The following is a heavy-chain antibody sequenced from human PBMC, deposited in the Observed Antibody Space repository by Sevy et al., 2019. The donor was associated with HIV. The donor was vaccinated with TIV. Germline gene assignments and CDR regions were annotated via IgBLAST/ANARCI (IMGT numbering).Heavy chain of an antibody. Sequence: GGSLRLSCAASGFSISGYGMHWIRQAPGKGLEWVAFIWYDGTNKEYADSVKGRFTISRDNSKNTLYLQMNSLRAEDTAVYYCAREDIRVAGIGYYFHSWGQGTLVTVSS. V-gene: IGHV3-33*01. CDR1: GFSISGYG. J-gene: IGHJ4*02. CDR3: AREDIRVAGIGYYFHS. D-gene: IGHD6-19*01. CDR2: IWYDGTNK.